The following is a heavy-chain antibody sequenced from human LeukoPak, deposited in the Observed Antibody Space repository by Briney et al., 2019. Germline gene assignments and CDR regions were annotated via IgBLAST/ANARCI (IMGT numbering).Heavy chain of an antibody. CDR2: ISYDGSNK. CDR3: ARDYYYDSRGAFDI. D-gene: IGHD3-22*01. CDR1: GFTFSSYA. Sequence: PGGSLRLSCAASGFTFSSYAMHWVRQAPGKGLEWVAVISYDGSNKYYADSVKGRFTISRDNSKNTLYLQMNSLRAEDTAVYYCARDYYYDSRGAFDIWGQGTMVTVSS. J-gene: IGHJ3*02. V-gene: IGHV3-30-3*01.